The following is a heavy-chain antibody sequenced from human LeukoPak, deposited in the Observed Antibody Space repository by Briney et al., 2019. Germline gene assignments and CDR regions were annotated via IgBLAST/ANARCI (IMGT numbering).Heavy chain of an antibody. V-gene: IGHV4-30-4*08. J-gene: IGHJ6*02. CDR1: GGSISSGGYY. Sequence: SETLSLTCTVSGGSISSGGYYWSWIRQHPGKGLEWIGYIYYSGSTYYNPSLKSRVTISVDTSKNQFSLKLSSVTAADTAVYYCARRGTDYYYYYGMDVWGQGTTVTVSS. CDR3: ARRGTDYYYYYGMDV. CDR2: IYYSGST.